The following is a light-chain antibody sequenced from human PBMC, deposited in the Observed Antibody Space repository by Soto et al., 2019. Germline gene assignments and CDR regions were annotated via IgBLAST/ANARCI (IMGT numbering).Light chain of an antibody. CDR2: AAS. CDR3: HQSYNTPQT. CDR1: QSVSDS. J-gene: IGKJ1*01. Sequence: DIQMTQSPSSLSASVGDRVTITCRANQSVSDSLNWYQQKPGKVPKLLIYAASSLRSGVPSRISGSGSGTDFTLTISSLQPEDFATYYCHQSYNTPQTFGQGTKVETK. V-gene: IGKV1-39*01.